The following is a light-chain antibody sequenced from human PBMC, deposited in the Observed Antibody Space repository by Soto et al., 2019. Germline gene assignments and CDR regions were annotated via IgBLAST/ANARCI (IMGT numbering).Light chain of an antibody. J-gene: IGKJ1*01. V-gene: IGKV3-20*01. CDR2: GAS. CDR3: QQYDRSPPWT. CDR1: QSVSSIY. Sequence: EIVLTQSPGTLSLSPGERATLSCRASQSVSSIYLAWFQQKPGQAPRLLIYGASSRATGIPDRFSGSGSGTDFTLTISRLEPEDFAVYYCQQYDRSPPWTFGQGTKVEIK.